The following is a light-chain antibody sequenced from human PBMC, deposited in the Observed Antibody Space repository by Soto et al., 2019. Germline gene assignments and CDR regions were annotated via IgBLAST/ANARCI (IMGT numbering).Light chain of an antibody. J-gene: IGKJ4*01. CDR3: QQRSDWPPELT. CDR2: DAS. V-gene: IGKV3-11*01. Sequence: EIVLTHSPATLSLSPGDRATLSCRASQSVRSSLAWFQQKPGQAPRLLIYDASKRATGIPARFSGSASGAGVTLRIRSLEPGDFAVYYCQQRSDWPPELTLGGGTQVDIK. CDR1: QSVRSS.